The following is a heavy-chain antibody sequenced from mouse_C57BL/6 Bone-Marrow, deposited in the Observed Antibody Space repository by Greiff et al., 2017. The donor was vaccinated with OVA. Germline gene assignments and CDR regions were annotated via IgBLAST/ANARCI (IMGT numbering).Heavy chain of an antibody. CDR1: GYTFTSYT. V-gene: IGHV1-4*01. CDR3: ARGDYYGSSYWYFDV. Sequence: QVQLQQSGAELARPGASVKMSCKASGYTFTSYTMHWVKQRPGQGLEWIGYINPSSGYTKYNQKFKDKATLTADKSSSTAYMQLSSLTSEDSAVYYCARGDYYGSSYWYFDVWGTGTTVTVSS. J-gene: IGHJ1*03. CDR2: INPSSGYT. D-gene: IGHD1-1*01.